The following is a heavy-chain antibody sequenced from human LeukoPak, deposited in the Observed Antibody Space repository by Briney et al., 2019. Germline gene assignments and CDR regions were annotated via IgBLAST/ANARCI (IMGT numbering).Heavy chain of an antibody. D-gene: IGHD3-3*01. CDR3: ARGRFLEWLSCFDY. CDR1: GGSISSGGYY. Sequence: SETLSLTCTVSGGSISSGGYYWSWIRQHPGKGLEWIGYIYYSGSTYYNPSLKSRVTISVDTSNNQFSLKLSSVTAADTAVYYCARGRFLEWLSCFDYWGQETLVTVSS. J-gene: IGHJ4*02. V-gene: IGHV4-31*03. CDR2: IYYSGST.